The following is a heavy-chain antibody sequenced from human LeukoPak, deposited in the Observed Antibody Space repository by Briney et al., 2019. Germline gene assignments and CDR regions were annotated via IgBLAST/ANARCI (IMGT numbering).Heavy chain of an antibody. V-gene: IGHV1-2*02. CDR2: INPNSGGT. CDR1: GYTFTGYY. Sequence: VASVKVSCKASGYTFTGYYMHWVRQAPGQGLEWMGWINPNSGGTTYAQKFQGRVTMTRDTSVSTAYMELSRLRSDDTAVYYCARVPRGVGATKDYWGQGTLVTVSS. J-gene: IGHJ4*02. CDR3: ARVPRGVGATKDY. D-gene: IGHD1-26*01.